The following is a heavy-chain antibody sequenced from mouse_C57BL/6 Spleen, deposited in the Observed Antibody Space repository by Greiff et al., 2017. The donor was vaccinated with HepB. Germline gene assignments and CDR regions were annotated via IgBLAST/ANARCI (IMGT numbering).Heavy chain of an antibody. J-gene: IGHJ4*01. V-gene: IGHV7-3*01. D-gene: IGHD2-3*01. CDR2: IRNKANGYTT. Sequence: EVKLMESGGGLVQPGGSLSLSCAASGFTFTDYYMSWVRQPPGKALEWLGFIRNKANGYTTEYSASVKGRFTISRDNSQSILYLQMNALRAEDSATYYCARYIYDPYAMDYWGQGTSVTVSS. CDR1: GFTFTDYY. CDR3: ARYIYDPYAMDY.